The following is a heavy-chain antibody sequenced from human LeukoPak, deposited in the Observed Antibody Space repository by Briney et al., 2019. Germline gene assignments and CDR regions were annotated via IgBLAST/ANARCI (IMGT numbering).Heavy chain of an antibody. V-gene: IGHV3-21*01. Sequence: GGSLRLSCAASGFTFSSYSMNWVRQAPGKGLEWVSSISSSSSYIYYADSVKGRFTISRDNAKNSLYLQMNSLRAEDTAVYYCARDPIAAPDSYYFDYWGQGTLVTVSS. CDR3: ARDPIAAPDSYYFDY. D-gene: IGHD6-13*01. CDR2: ISSSSSYI. CDR1: GFTFSSYS. J-gene: IGHJ4*02.